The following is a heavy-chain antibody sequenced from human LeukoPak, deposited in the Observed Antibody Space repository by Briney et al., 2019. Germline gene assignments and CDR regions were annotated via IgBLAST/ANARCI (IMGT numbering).Heavy chain of an antibody. CDR3: ARVREWLLSLTSSYYGMDV. V-gene: IGHV1-2*02. J-gene: IGHJ6*02. D-gene: IGHD3-3*01. CDR1: GYTFTGYY. CDR2: INPNSGGT. Sequence: ASVKVSCKASGYTFTGYYMHWVRQAPGQGLEWMGWINPNSGGTNYAQKFQGRVTMTRDTSISTAYMELSRLRSDDTAVYYCARVREWLLSLTSSYYGMDVWGQGTTVTVSS.